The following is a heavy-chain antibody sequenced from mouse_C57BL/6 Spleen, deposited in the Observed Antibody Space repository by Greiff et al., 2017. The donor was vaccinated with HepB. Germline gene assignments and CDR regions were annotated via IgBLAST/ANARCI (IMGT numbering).Heavy chain of an antibody. V-gene: IGHV14-3*01. J-gene: IGHJ3*01. CDR1: GFNIKNTY. D-gene: IGHD1-1*01. CDR2: IDPANGNT. Sequence: EVQLQQSVAELVRPGASVKLSCTASGFNIKNTYIYWVKQRPEQGLEWIGRIDPANGNTKYAPKFQGKATITADTSSNTAYLQLSSLTSEGTAIYYCVPYFYGSGFDAWFAYWGQGTLVTVSA. CDR3: VPYFYGSGFDAWFAY.